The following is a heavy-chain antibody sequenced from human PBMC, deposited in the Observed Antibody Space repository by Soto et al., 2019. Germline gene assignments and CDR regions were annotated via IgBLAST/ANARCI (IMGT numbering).Heavy chain of an antibody. CDR3: ARDAPYSSAGRRYYYGMDV. J-gene: IGHJ6*02. CDR1: GYTLTSYG. V-gene: IGHV1-18*01. CDR2: ISAYNGNT. Sequence: QVHLVQSGAEVKKPGASVKVSCKASGYTLTSYGFSWVRQAPGQGLEWMGRISAYNGNTDYAQKIQGRVTMTTDTSTSTVYMELRSLRSDDTAVYYCARDAPYSSAGRRYYYGMDVWGQGTTVTVSS. D-gene: IGHD5-18*01.